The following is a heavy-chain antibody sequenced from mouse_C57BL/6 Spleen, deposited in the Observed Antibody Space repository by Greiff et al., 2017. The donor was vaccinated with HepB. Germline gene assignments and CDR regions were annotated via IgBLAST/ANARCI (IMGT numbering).Heavy chain of an antibody. Sequence: DVHLVESGGGLVKPGGSLKLSCAASGFTFSDYGMHWVRQAPEKGLEWVAYISSGSSTIYYADTVKGRFTISRDNAKNTLFLQMTSLRSEDTAMYYCARERVFYYGSREGYFDVWGTGTTVTVSS. CDR3: ARERVFYYGSREGYFDV. CDR2: ISSGSSTI. J-gene: IGHJ1*03. CDR1: GFTFSDYG. V-gene: IGHV5-17*01. D-gene: IGHD1-1*01.